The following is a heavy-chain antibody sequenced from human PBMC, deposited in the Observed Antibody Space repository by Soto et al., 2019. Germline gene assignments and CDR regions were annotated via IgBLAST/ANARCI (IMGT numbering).Heavy chain of an antibody. V-gene: IGHV3-30*18. D-gene: IGHD6-19*01. Sequence: GGSLRLSCAASGFPFSSYGMHWVRQAPGKGLEWVAVISYDGSNKYYADSVKGRFTISRDNSKNTLYLQMNSLRAEDTAVYYCAKEYSSGWGYYYYYYGMDVWGQGTTVTVSS. CDR1: GFPFSSYG. J-gene: IGHJ6*02. CDR3: AKEYSSGWGYYYYYYGMDV. CDR2: ISYDGSNK.